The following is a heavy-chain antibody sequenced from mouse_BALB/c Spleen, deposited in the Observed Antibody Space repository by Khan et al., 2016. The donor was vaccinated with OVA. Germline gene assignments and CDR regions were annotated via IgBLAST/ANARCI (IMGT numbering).Heavy chain of an antibody. CDR1: GFSLSNYG. D-gene: IGHD1-3*01. J-gene: IGHJ3*01. CDR2: IWAGGST. Sequence: VQLQESGPGLVAPSQTLSITCTVSGFSLSNYGVHWVRQPPGKGLEWLGVIWAGGSTNHNSALMSRLSISKDDSKSQVFVKMNSLQTDDTAMYYCARAFYNGAWFAYWGQGTLVTVSA. V-gene: IGHV2-9*02. CDR3: ARAFYNGAWFAY.